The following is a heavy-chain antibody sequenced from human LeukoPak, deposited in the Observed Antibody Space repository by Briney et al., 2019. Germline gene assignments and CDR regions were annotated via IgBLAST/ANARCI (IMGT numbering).Heavy chain of an antibody. CDR3: ATIGTGDYREDS. CDR1: GFIFSSYW. V-gene: IGHV3-66*01. J-gene: IGHJ4*02. Sequence: GGSLRLSCAASGFIFSSYWMHWVRHAPGKGLEWVSVIYAGDTIHYADSVKGRFTISRDNSKNTVYLQMNSLRAEDTALYYCATIGTGDYREDSWGQGTLVTVSS. CDR2: IYAGDTI. D-gene: IGHD3/OR15-3a*01.